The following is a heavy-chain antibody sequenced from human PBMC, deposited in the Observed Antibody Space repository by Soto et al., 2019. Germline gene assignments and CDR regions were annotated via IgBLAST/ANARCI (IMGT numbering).Heavy chain of an antibody. D-gene: IGHD1-20*01. CDR3: ARDTNNWEGNWLDP. J-gene: IGHJ5*02. V-gene: IGHV1-18*01. Sequence: ASVKVSCKASGSTFSTSGISWLRQAPGQGLEWLGWISGSNSHTNYAQKFQGRVTMTTDTSTSTTYMDLRSLRSDDTAVYYCARDTNNWEGNWLDPWGPGTLVTVSS. CDR2: ISGSNSHT. CDR1: GSTFSTSG.